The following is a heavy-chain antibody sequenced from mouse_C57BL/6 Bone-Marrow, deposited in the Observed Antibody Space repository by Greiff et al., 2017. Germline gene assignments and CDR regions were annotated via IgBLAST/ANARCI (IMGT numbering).Heavy chain of an antibody. D-gene: IGHD1-1*02. CDR1: GYTFTDYY. J-gene: IGHJ4*01. CDR3: AREGDYDYAMDY. V-gene: IGHV1-76*01. Sequence: VQLQQSGAELVRPGASVKLSCKASGYTFTDYYINWVKQRPVQGLEWIARIYPGSGNTYYNEKFKGKATLTAEKSSSTAYMQLSSLTSEDSAVYFCAREGDYDYAMDYWGQGTSVTVSS. CDR2: IYPGSGNT.